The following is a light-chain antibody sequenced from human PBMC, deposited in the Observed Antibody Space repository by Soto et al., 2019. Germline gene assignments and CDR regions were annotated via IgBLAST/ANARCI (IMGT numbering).Light chain of an antibody. Sequence: PVSRAPLSCMASQSVGSDLVWYRQKPGQAPRLLIYGASNRATGIPARFSGSGSGTNFTLTISRLEPEDFAVYFCQQYAGPPTTFGQGTRLEIK. CDR1: QSVGSD. V-gene: IGKV3-20*01. CDR3: QQYAGPPTT. J-gene: IGKJ5*01. CDR2: GAS.